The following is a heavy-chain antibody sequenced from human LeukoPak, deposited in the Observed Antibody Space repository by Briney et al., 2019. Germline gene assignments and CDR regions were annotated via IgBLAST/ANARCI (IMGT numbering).Heavy chain of an antibody. V-gene: IGHV1-8*01. CDR2: MNLNSGNR. D-gene: IGHD5-24*01. Sequence: ASVKVSCKASGYTFTNYDINWVRQAPGQGLEWMGWMNLNSGNRGYAQKFQGRFTLTRETFISTAYMELSSLRSDDTAVYYCVRAMAPLDTFNYQYAMDVWGQGTMVTVSS. CDR1: GYTFTNYD. J-gene: IGHJ6*02. CDR3: VRAMAPLDTFNYQYAMDV.